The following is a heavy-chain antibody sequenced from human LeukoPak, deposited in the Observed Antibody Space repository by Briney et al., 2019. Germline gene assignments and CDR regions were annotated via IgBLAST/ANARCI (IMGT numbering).Heavy chain of an antibody. CDR3: ARGKSGSYGTKGY. CDR2: ISSTSSTI. D-gene: IGHD1-26*01. CDR1: GFTFNSYS. J-gene: IGHJ4*02. V-gene: IGHV3-48*01. Sequence: GGSLRLSCAASGFTFNSYSMSWVRQAPGKGLEWVSYISSTSSTIYYTESVKGRFTISRDNAKNSLYLQMNSLRVEDTAVYYCARGKSGSYGTKGYWGQGTLVTVSS.